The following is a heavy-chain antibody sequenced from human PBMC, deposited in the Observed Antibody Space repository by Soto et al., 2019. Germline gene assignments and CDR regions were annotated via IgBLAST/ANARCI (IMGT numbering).Heavy chain of an antibody. CDR3: ARHGDYFDSSGYYGRVLDY. V-gene: IGHV4-34*01. CDR1: GGPFSGFY. Sequence: SETLSLTCVVYGGPFSGFYWSWIRQPPGKGLEWIGEINHSGSTNYNPSLKSRVSISVDTSKNQFSLKLNSVTAADTAVYYCARHGDYFDSSGYYGRVLDYWGQGTLVTVSS. CDR2: INHSGST. D-gene: IGHD3-22*01. J-gene: IGHJ4*02.